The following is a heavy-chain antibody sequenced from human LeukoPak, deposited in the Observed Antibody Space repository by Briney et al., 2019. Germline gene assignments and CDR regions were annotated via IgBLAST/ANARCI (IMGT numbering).Heavy chain of an antibody. V-gene: IGHV4-59*01. CDR1: GGSISSYY. Sequence: SETLSLTCTVSGGSISSYYWSWIRQPPGKGLEWIGFIYYSGSTNYNPSLKSRVTISVHTSKNQFSLKLSSVTAADTAVYYCARTTEGGYSYGSFYYYYMDVWGKGTTVTVSS. CDR3: ARTTEGGYSYGSFYYYYMDV. J-gene: IGHJ6*03. CDR2: IYYSGST. D-gene: IGHD5-18*01.